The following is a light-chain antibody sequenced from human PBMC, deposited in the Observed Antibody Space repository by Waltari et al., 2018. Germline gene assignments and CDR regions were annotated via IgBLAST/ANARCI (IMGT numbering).Light chain of an antibody. J-gene: IGLJ3*02. Sequence: QSALTQPASVSGSAGQSITISCTGTGSDIGFYNYVSWYQQYPGKAPKLIIYDVSERPSGISNRFSGSNSGNTASLTISGLQAEDEADYYCNSYAGSSFWVFGGGTKLTIL. CDR1: GSDIGFYNY. CDR2: DVS. CDR3: NSYAGSSFWV. V-gene: IGLV2-14*01.